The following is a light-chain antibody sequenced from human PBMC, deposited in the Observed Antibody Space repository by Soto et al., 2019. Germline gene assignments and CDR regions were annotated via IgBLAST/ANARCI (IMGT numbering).Light chain of an antibody. J-gene: IGKJ1*01. CDR2: GAS. CDR3: QQSYSTTWT. Sequence: EIVTTQPPATLSVSPGERLTFSCRASQSVSTRLAWYQHKPGQAPRLLIYGASNRATGIPDRFSGSGSGTDFTLTISRLEPEDFATYSCQQSYSTTWTFGQGTKV. CDR1: QSVSTR. V-gene: IGKV3D-15*01.